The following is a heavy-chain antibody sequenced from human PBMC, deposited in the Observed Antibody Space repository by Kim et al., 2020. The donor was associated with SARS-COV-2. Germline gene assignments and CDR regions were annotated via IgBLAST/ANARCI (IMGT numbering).Heavy chain of an antibody. D-gene: IGHD6-13*01. CDR3: ARTRRIAAAGTALS. CDR2: ISYDGSNK. CDR1: GFTFSSYA. Sequence: GGSLRLSCAASGFTFSSYAMHWVRQAPGKGLEWVAVISYDGSNKYYADSVKGRFTISRDNSKNTLYLQMNSLRAEDTAVYYCARTRRIAAAGTALSWG. J-gene: IGHJ5*01. V-gene: IGHV3-30*04.